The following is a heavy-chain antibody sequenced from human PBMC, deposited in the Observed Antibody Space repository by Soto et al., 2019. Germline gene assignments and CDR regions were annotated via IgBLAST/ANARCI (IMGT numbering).Heavy chain of an antibody. D-gene: IGHD3-22*01. CDR3: ARVRDNYYDSSGLSWFDP. V-gene: IGHV1-69*01. CDR2: IIPIFGTA. CDR1: GGTFSSYA. J-gene: IGHJ5*02. Sequence: QVQLVQSGAEVKKPGSSVKVSCKASGGTFSSYAISWVRQAPGQGLEWMGGIIPIFGTANYAQKFQGSVTITADESTSTAYMELSSLRSEDTAVYYCARVRDNYYDSSGLSWFDPWGQGTLVTVSS.